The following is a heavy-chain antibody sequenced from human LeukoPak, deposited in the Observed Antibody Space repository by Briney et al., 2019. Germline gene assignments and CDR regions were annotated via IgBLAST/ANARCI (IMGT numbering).Heavy chain of an antibody. V-gene: IGHV1-2*02. J-gene: IGHJ4*02. CDR3: ARGMERYDYVWGSYPRGGNFDY. D-gene: IGHD3-16*02. Sequence: ASVKVSCKASGYTFTGYYMHWVRQAPGQGLEWMGWTNPNSGGTNYAQKFQGRVTMTRDTSISTAYMELSRLRSDDTAVYYCARGMERYDYVWGSYPRGGNFDYWGQGTLVTVSS. CDR2: TNPNSGGT. CDR1: GYTFTGYY.